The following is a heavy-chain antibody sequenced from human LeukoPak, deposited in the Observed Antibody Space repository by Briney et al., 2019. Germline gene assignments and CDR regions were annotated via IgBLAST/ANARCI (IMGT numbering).Heavy chain of an antibody. CDR2: INPNSGGT. J-gene: IGHJ4*02. CDR1: GYTFTGYY. Sequence: ASVKVSSKASGYTFTGYYMHWVRQAPGQGLEWMGRINPNSGGTNYAQKFQGRVTMTRDTSISTAYMELSRLRSDDTAVYYCARSYGLAAAERIPDYWGQGTLVTVSS. CDR3: ARSYGLAAAERIPDY. D-gene: IGHD6-13*01. V-gene: IGHV1-2*06.